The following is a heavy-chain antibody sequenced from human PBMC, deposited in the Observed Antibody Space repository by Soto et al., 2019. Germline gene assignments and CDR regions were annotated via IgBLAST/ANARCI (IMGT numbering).Heavy chain of an antibody. J-gene: IGHJ4*02. CDR3: VKSRGGNNFDFFD. Sequence: PGGSLRLSCSASGFTFSSYAMHWVRQAPGKGLEYVSGVRGNGDPPFYADSVKGGFTISRDNSKNTLYLQMSSLSADDTAVYYCVKSRGGNNFDFFDWGQGALVTVSS. CDR2: VRGNGDPP. V-gene: IGHV3-64D*06. CDR1: GFTFSSYA. D-gene: IGHD2-15*01.